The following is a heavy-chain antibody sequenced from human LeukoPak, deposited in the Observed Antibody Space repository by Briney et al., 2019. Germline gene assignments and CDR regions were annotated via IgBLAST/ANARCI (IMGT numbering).Heavy chain of an antibody. V-gene: IGHV3-23*01. D-gene: IGHD5-18*01. CDR3: AKVRGYSYGYRYFDY. CDR1: GFTFSSYA. CDR2: ISGSGGST. J-gene: IGHJ4*02. Sequence: PGGSLRLSCAASGFTFSSYAMSWVRQAPGKGLEWVSAISGSGGSTYYADSVKGRFTISRDNSKNTLYLQMNSLRAEDTAVYYCAKVRGYSYGYRYFDYWAREPWSPSPQ.